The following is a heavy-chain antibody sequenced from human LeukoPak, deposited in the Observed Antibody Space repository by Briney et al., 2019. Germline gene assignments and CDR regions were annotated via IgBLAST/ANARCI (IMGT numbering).Heavy chain of an antibody. CDR1: GFTVSTNY. V-gene: IGHV3-66*01. D-gene: IGHD1-26*01. J-gene: IGHJ4*02. CDR3: ASTPIRDSGSYSDY. CDR2: MYTLGNT. Sequence: PGGSLRLSCAASGFTVSTNYMTWIRQAPGKGLEWVSVMYTLGNTNYADSVRGRFTISRDNSKNTLYLQMNSLRAEDTAVYYCASTPIRDSGSYSDYWGQGTLVTVSS.